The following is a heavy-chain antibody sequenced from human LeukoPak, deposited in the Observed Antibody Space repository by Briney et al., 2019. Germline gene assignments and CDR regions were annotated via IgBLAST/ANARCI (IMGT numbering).Heavy chain of an antibody. Sequence: ASVKVSCKASGYTFSNYDINWVRQATGQGLEWMGYMNPNSGNTDYAQKFQDRVTITADTSISTAYMELRSLRSDDTAVYYCARTLLLWFGESFPAYLDVWGKGTTVTISS. V-gene: IGHV1-8*03. CDR2: MNPNSGNT. CDR1: GYTFSNYD. J-gene: IGHJ6*03. D-gene: IGHD3-10*01. CDR3: ARTLLLWFGESFPAYLDV.